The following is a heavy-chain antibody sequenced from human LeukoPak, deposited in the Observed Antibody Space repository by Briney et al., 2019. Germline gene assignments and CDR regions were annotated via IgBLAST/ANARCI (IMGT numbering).Heavy chain of an antibody. CDR1: GFTFNRNA. CDR2: ISVDGTHT. CDR3: AKSHDTSGRRAFDI. D-gene: IGHD3-22*01. V-gene: IGHV3-23*01. J-gene: IGHJ3*02. Sequence: GGSLRLSCAASGFTFNRNAISWVRQAPGKGLEWVSAISVDGTHTYYADSVKGQFTISRDNFENTLHLQMNSLSAEDTAVYYCAKSHDTSGRRAFDIWGQGTMVTVSS.